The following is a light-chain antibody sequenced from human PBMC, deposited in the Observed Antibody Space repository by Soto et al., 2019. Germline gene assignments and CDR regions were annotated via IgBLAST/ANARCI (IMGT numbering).Light chain of an antibody. J-gene: IGKJ1*01. V-gene: IGKV3-11*01. Sequence: EIVLTQSPATLSLSPGERATLSCRASQSVSSYLAWYQQKPGQAPRLLIQDASNRATGIPARFSGSGSGTDFTLTISRLEPEDFAVYYCQQRSNWPPWTFGQGTKVEIK. CDR2: DAS. CDR3: QQRSNWPPWT. CDR1: QSVSSY.